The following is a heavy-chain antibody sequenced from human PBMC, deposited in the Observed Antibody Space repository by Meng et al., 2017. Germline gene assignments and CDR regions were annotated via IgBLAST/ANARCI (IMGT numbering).Heavy chain of an antibody. CDR1: GGSFSGYS. CDR2: INHNGST. V-gene: IGHV4-34*01. CDR3: ARSHSVTIVAFDY. J-gene: IGHJ4*02. D-gene: IGHD4-17*01. Sequence: QEQQQQWGAGLLNPSATLSLICAVAGGSFSGYSWCWIRQPPGKGLEWIGEINHNGSTNYNPSLKSRGTMSLETSKNQFSLRLSSVTAADTAVYYCARSHSVTIVAFDYWGQGTLVTVSS.